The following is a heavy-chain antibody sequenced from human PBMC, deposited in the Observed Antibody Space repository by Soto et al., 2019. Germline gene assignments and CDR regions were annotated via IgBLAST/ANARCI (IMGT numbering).Heavy chain of an antibody. CDR3: ARSLLP. J-gene: IGHJ5*02. V-gene: IGHV4-31*02. CDR1: GGSISTCGYY. Sequence: SETLSLTCTVSGGSISTCGYYWNWIRQHPGKGLEWIGYFYYSGSTYYNPSLKSRVTISVNTSKNQFSLKLSSVTAADTAVYYCARSLLPWGQGTLVTVS. CDR2: FYYSGST. D-gene: IGHD2-21*01.